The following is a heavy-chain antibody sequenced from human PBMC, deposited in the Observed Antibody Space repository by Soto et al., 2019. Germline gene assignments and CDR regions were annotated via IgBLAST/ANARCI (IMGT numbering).Heavy chain of an antibody. V-gene: IGHV3-23*01. CDR1: GFTFSSYA. Sequence: GGSLRLSCAASGFTFSSYAMSWVRQAPGKGLEWVSAISGSGGSTYYADSVKGRFTISRDNSKNTLYLQMNSLRAEDTALYYCAQDLTVSRTPIDYWGQGTLVTVSS. J-gene: IGHJ4*02. CDR3: AQDLTVSRTPIDY. D-gene: IGHD4-17*01. CDR2: ISGSGGST.